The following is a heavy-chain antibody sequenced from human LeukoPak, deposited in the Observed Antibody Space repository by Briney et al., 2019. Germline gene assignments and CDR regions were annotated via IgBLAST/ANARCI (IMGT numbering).Heavy chain of an antibody. CDR2: IWPGDSDT. D-gene: IGHD6-6*01. CDR3: ARLREYSSSSPDY. V-gene: IGHV5-51*01. J-gene: IGHJ4*02. CDR1: GYSFSNYW. Sequence: GESLKISCKGYGYSFSNYWIGWVRQMPGKGLEWMGIIWPGDSDTRYSPSFQGQVTISADKSISTAYLQWSSLKASDTAMYYCARLREYSSSSPDYWGQGTLVTVSS.